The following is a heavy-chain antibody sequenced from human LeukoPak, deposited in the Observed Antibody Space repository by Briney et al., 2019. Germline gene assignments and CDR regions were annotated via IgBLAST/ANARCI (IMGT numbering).Heavy chain of an antibody. CDR2: ISSSSSYI. D-gene: IGHD1-26*01. CDR1: GFTFSSYS. Sequence: GGSLRLSCAASGFTFSSYSMNWVRQAPGKGLEWVSSISSSSSYIYYADSVKGRFTISRDNAKNSLYLQMNSLRAEDTAVYYCASWREPHAAFDIWGQGTMVTVSS. CDR3: ASWREPHAAFDI. V-gene: IGHV3-21*01. J-gene: IGHJ3*02.